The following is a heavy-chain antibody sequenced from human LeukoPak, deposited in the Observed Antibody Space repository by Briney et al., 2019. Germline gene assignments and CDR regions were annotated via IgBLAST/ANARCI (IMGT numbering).Heavy chain of an antibody. Sequence: PSETLSLTCTVSSGSISSYYWSWIRQPPGKGLEWIGYIYYSGSTNYNPSLKSRVTISVDTSKNQFSLKLSSVTAADTAVYYCARSYYGSGSYSVPLDYWGQGTLVTVSS. V-gene: IGHV4-59*01. D-gene: IGHD3-10*01. J-gene: IGHJ4*02. CDR3: ARSYYGSGSYSVPLDY. CDR2: IYYSGST. CDR1: SGSISSYY.